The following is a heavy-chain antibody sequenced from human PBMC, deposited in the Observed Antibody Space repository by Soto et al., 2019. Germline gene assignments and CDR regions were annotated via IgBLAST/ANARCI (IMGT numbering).Heavy chain of an antibody. J-gene: IGHJ6*02. CDR2: ISTYNGDT. V-gene: IGHV1-18*01. D-gene: IGHD5-12*01. Sequence: QVQLVQSGAEVKKPGASVKVSCKASGYTFTRSGISWVRQAPGQGLEWMGWISTYNGDTNYAQTFQGRVTMTTDTSTGTVHMEVRSLRSDDTAVYYCARAGVAPYYYYGMDVWGQGTPVTVSS. CDR3: ARAGVAPYYYYGMDV. CDR1: GYTFTRSG.